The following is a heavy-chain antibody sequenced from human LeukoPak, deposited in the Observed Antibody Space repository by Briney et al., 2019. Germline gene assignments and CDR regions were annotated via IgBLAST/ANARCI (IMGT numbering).Heavy chain of an antibody. CDR1: GFTFSDYW. Sequence: GESLRLSCAASGFTFSDYWMSWVRQAPGKGLEWVANIKQDGNEKYYVDSVKGRFTISRDNAKNSLYLQMNSLRAEDTAVYYCARDEAAVPGGDSWGQGTLVTVSS. J-gene: IGHJ4*02. CDR2: IKQDGNEK. D-gene: IGHD6-25*01. CDR3: ARDEAAVPGGDS. V-gene: IGHV3-7*04.